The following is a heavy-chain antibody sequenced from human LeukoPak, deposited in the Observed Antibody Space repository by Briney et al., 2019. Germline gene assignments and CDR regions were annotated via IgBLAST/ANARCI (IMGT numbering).Heavy chain of an antibody. CDR2: ISSSSSYI. D-gene: IGHD3-22*01. J-gene: IGHJ3*02. Sequence: GGSLRLSCAASGFTFSSCSMNWVRQAPGKGLEWVSSISSSSSYIYYADSVKGRFTISRDNAKNSLYLQMNSLRAEDTAVYYCARYYYDSSGLRGMDAFDIWGQGTMVTVSS. CDR1: GFTFSSCS. V-gene: IGHV3-21*01. CDR3: ARYYYDSSGLRGMDAFDI.